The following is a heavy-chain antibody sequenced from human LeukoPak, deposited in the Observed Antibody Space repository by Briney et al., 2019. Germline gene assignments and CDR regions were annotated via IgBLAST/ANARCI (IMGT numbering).Heavy chain of an antibody. D-gene: IGHD6-13*01. CDR2: IWYDGSNK. CDR1: GSTFSSYG. V-gene: IGHV3-33*01. J-gene: IGHJ4*02. Sequence: GGSLRLSCAASGSTFSSYGMHWVRQAPGKGLEWVAVIWYDGSNKYYADSVKGRFTISRDNSKNTLYLQMNSLRAEDTAVYYCARWGTAAAAHFDYWGQGTLVTVSS. CDR3: ARWGTAAAAHFDY.